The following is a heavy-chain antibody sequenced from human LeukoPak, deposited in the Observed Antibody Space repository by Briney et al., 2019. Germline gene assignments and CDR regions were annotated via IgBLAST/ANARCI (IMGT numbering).Heavy chain of an antibody. D-gene: IGHD4-17*01. CDR2: ISAYNGNT. CDR3: ANTVTPNYYYGMDV. J-gene: IGHJ6*02. Sequence: ASVKVSCKAPGYTFTSYGISWVRQAPGQGLEWMGWISAYNGNTNYAQKLQGRVTMTTDTSTSTAYMELRSLRSDDTAVYYCANTVTPNYYYGMDVWGQGTTVTVSS. CDR1: GYTFTSYG. V-gene: IGHV1-18*01.